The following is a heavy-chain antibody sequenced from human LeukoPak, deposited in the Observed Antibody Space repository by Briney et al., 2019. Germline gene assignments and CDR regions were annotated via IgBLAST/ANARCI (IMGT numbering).Heavy chain of an antibody. D-gene: IGHD3-9*01. V-gene: IGHV1-8*01. Sequence: ASVKVSCKASGYTFTTYGLSWVRQAPGQGLEWMGWMNPNSGNTGYAQKFQGRVTITRNTSISIAYMELSSLRSEDTAVYYCARGPPGDYDILTGYTAIYFDYWGQGTLVTVSS. CDR1: GYTFTTYG. CDR2: MNPNSGNT. CDR3: ARGPPGDYDILTGYTAIYFDY. J-gene: IGHJ4*02.